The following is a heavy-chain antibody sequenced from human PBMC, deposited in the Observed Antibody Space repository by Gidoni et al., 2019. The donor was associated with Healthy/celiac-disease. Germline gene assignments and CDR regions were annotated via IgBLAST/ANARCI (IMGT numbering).Heavy chain of an antibody. CDR1: GFPFPSYA. Sequence: EVQLLESGGGLVQPGGSLRLSCAASGFPFPSYAMSWVRQAPGKGREWVSAISGSGGSTHYADSVKGRFTISRDNSKNTLYLQMNSLRGGDTAVYYCAKHGEDYGDSLINSWGQGTLVPVSS. CDR2: ISGSGGST. J-gene: IGHJ4*02. V-gene: IGHV3-23*01. D-gene: IGHD4-17*01. CDR3: AKHGEDYGDSLINS.